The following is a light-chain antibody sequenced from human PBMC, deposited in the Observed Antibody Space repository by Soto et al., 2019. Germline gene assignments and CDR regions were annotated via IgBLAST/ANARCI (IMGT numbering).Light chain of an antibody. Sequence: QPVLTQPASVSGSPGQSITISCTGTSNDVGGYSHVSWYQHHPGKAPKLLIYEVADRPSGVSDRFSGSKSGNTASLTISGLQAEDEADYYCSSYTTSTTLVLFGGGTKLTVL. CDR1: SNDVGGYSH. CDR3: SSYTTSTTLVL. CDR2: EVA. J-gene: IGLJ2*01. V-gene: IGLV2-14*01.